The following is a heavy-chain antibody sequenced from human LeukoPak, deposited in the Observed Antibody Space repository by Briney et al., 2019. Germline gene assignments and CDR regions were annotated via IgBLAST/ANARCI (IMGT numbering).Heavy chain of an antibody. CDR2: IYSGGST. J-gene: IGHJ4*02. Sequence: GGSLRLSCAASGLTVSSNYMSWVRQAPGKGLEWVSVIYSGGSTYYADSVKGRLTISRDNSKNTLYLQMNSLRAEDTAVYYCAIRGRYYDFWSGIVDYWGQGTLVTVSS. D-gene: IGHD3-3*01. CDR3: AIRGRYYDFWSGIVDY. CDR1: GLTVSSNY. V-gene: IGHV3-66*02.